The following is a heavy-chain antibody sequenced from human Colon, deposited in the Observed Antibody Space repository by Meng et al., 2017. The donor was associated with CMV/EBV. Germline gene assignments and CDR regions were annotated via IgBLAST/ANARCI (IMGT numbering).Heavy chain of an antibody. CDR3: ARGGGYFSAGSYPAYFDQ. D-gene: IGHD3-10*01. CDR1: GGTFSSYA. CDR2: IIPIFGTA. J-gene: IGHJ4*02. Sequence: SVKVSCKASGGTFSSYAISWVRQAPGQGLEWMGGIIPIFGTANYAQKFQGRVTITTDESTSTAYMELGGLTSDDTAVYYCARGGGYFSAGSYPAYFDQWGQGTLVTVSS. V-gene: IGHV1-69*05.